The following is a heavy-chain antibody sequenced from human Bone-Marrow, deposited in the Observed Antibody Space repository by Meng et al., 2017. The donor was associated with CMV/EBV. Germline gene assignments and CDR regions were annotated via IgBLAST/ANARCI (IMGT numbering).Heavy chain of an antibody. J-gene: IGHJ5*02. CDR3: AKDRSDHYRYCSGGSCYGWFDP. CDR2: ISGSGGST. CDR1: GGTFSSYA. V-gene: IGHV3-23*01. D-gene: IGHD2-15*01. Sequence: SCKASGGTFSSYAMSWVRQAPGKGLEWVSAISGSGGSTYYADSVKGRFTISRDNSKNTLYLQMNSLRAEDTAVYYCAKDRSDHYRYCSGGSCYGWFDPWGQGTLVTVSS.